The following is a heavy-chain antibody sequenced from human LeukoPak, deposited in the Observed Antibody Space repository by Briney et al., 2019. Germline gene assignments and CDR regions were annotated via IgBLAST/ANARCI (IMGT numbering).Heavy chain of an antibody. J-gene: IGHJ4*02. CDR2: NRYDGSNK. V-gene: IGHV3-30*02. CDR1: GFAFDDFG. D-gene: IGHD4-17*01. CDR3: AKEIWPTVTTPGRTYFDY. Sequence: PGGSLRLSCAASGFAFDDFGMSWVRQAPGKGLEWVAFNRYDGSNKYYADSVKGRFTISRDNSKNTLYLQMNSLRADDTAVYYCAKEIWPTVTTPGRTYFDYWGQGTLVTVSS.